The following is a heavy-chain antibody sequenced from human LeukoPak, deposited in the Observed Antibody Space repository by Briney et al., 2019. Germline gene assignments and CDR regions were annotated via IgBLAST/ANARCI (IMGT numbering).Heavy chain of an antibody. D-gene: IGHD1-7*01. V-gene: IGHV1-2*02. CDR1: GYTFTGYY. CDR3: ARESACGTTDCLAPADWLDP. Sequence: ASVKVSCKASGYTFTGYYMHWVRQAPGQGLEWMGWISPNSGDTDIAQKFQGRVTMTRDTSIATSYMEVDSLTSDDTAVYYCARESACGTTDCLAPADWLDPWGQGTLVIVSS. J-gene: IGHJ5*02. CDR2: ISPNSGDT.